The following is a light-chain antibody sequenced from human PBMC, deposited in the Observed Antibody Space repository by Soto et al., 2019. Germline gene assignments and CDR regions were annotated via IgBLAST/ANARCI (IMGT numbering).Light chain of an antibody. J-gene: IGLJ2*01. CDR1: SSDVGSYNL. V-gene: IGLV2-23*02. CDR3: CSYAGSSTFVV. CDR2: EVS. Sequence: QSVLTQPAFVSGSPGQSITISCTGTSSDVGSYNLVSWYQQHPGKAPKLMIYEVSKRPSGVSNRFSGSKSGNTASLTISGLQAEDEADYYCCSYAGSSTFVVFGGGTTLTVL.